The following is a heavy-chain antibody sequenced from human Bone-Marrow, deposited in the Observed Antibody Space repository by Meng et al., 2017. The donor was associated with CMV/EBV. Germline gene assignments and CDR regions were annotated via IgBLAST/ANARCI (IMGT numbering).Heavy chain of an antibody. Sequence: GGSLRLSCAASGFTFSSYAMSWVRQAPGKGLEWVSAISGSGGSTYYADSVKGRFTISRDNSKNTLYLQMNSLKAEDTAVYYCANLVDLVGYFDYWGQGTLVTGSS. V-gene: IGHV3-23*01. CDR2: ISGSGGST. CDR1: GFTFSSYA. J-gene: IGHJ4*02. CDR3: ANLVDLVGYFDY. D-gene: IGHD2-8*02.